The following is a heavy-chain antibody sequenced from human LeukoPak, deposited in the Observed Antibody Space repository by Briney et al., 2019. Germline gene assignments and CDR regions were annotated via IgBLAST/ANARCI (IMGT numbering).Heavy chain of an antibody. CDR2: INHSGST. J-gene: IGHJ2*01. D-gene: IGHD6-13*01. Sequence: SETLSLTCAVYGGPFSGYYWSWIRQPPGKGLEWIGEINHSGSTNYNPSLKSRVTISVDTSKNQFSLKLSSVTAADTAVYYCARNKSGYSSSSWYFDLWGRGTLVTVSS. CDR3: ARNKSGYSSSSWYFDL. CDR1: GGPFSGYY. V-gene: IGHV4-34*01.